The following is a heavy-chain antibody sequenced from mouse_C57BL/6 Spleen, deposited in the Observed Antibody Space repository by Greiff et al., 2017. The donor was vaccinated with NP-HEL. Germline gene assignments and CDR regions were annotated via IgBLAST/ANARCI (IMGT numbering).Heavy chain of an antibody. CDR1: GYTFTSYW. J-gene: IGHJ2*01. CDR3: ARRRTGTSFDY. D-gene: IGHD4-1*01. CDR2: IDPSDSET. Sequence: VQLQQPGAELVRPGSSVKLSCKASGYTFTSYWMHWVKQRPIQGLEWIGNIDPSDSETHYNQKFKDKATLTVDKSSSTAYMQLSSLTSEDSAVYYCARRRTGTSFDYWGQVTTLTVSS. V-gene: IGHV1-52*01.